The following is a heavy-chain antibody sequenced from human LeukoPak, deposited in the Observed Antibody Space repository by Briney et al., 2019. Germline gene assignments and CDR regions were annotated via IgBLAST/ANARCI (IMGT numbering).Heavy chain of an antibody. CDR1: GASVTSGGFF. D-gene: IGHD3-10*01. CDR2: VYYTGST. J-gene: IGHJ5*02. V-gene: IGHV4-39*01. Sequence: SETLSLTCSVSGASVTSGGFFWACFPHPPGKDPKWFATVYYTGSTYYNPSLKSRVTISIDTSKNQFSLRLTSVTTSDTAIYHCARHSGSGSLSRPFDPWGQGTLVAVSS. CDR3: ARHSGSGSLSRPFDP.